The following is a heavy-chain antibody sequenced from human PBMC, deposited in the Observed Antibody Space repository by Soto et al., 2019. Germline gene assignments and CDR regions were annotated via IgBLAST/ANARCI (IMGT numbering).Heavy chain of an antibody. D-gene: IGHD3-10*01. J-gene: IGHJ6*02. V-gene: IGHV1-69*13. CDR2: IIPIFGTA. CDR3: ARDLGGGGSGFYYYYGMDV. Sequence: SAKVSSKASGGTFSSYAISWVRQAPGQGLDWMGGIIPIFGTANYAQKFQGRVTITADESTNTAYMELSSLRSEDTAVYYCARDLGGGGSGFYYYYGMDVWGQ. CDR1: GGTFSSYA.